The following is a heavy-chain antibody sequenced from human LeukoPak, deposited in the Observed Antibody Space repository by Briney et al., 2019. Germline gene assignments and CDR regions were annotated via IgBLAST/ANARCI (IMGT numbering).Heavy chain of an antibody. CDR3: IRRGSFDY. D-gene: IGHD1-1*01. Sequence: ASVKVSCKAFGYTFTNYDIHWVRQGTGQGLEWMGWMSPATGDKGFAQKFQGRITLTRDTSITTAYMELRGLRSEDTAVYYCIRRGSFDYWGQGALVTVSS. J-gene: IGHJ4*02. CDR1: GYTFTNYD. CDR2: MSPATGDK. V-gene: IGHV1-8*01.